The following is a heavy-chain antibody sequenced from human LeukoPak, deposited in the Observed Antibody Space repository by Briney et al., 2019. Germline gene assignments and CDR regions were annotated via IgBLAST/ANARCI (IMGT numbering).Heavy chain of an antibody. CDR1: GGSISSGGYY. CDR3: ATNDNYSLGFDY. CDR2: IYYSGST. Sequence: PSETLSLTCTVSGGSISSGGYYWSWIRQHPGKGLEWIGYIYYSGSTYYNPPLKSRVTISVDTSKNQLSLKLSSVTAADTAVYYCATNDNYSLGFDYWGQGTLVTVSS. V-gene: IGHV4-31*03. D-gene: IGHD3-9*01. J-gene: IGHJ4*02.